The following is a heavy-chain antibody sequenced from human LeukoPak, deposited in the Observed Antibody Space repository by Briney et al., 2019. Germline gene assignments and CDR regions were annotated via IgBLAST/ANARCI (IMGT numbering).Heavy chain of an antibody. D-gene: IGHD3-22*01. J-gene: IGHJ4*02. Sequence: GGSLRLSCAASGFTFSSYAMHWVRQAPGKGLEWVAVISYDGSNKCYADSVKGRFTISRDNSKNTLYLQMNSLRAEDTAVYYCAREYDYYDISYYFDYWGQGTLVTVSS. CDR3: AREYDYYDISYYFDY. CDR1: GFTFSSYA. V-gene: IGHV3-30-3*01. CDR2: ISYDGSNK.